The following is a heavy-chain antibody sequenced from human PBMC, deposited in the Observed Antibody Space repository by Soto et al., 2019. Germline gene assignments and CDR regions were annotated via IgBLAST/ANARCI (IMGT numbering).Heavy chain of an antibody. V-gene: IGHV1-18*04. CDR1: GYTFTSYG. D-gene: IGHD1-26*01. CDR3: ARALRGSPCDY. J-gene: IGHJ4*02. Sequence: ASVKVSCTASGYTFTSYGINWVRQAPGQGLEWMGWINANNGNTDNAQKFQGRVTMTTDTSTSTAYMELRSLRSDDTAVYYCARALRGSPCDYWGQGTLVTSPQ. CDR2: INANNGNT.